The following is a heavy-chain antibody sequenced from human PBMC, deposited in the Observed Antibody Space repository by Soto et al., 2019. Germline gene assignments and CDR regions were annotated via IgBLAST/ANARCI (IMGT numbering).Heavy chain of an antibody. CDR1: GDSVSSYNYY. V-gene: IGHV4-61*01. CDR3: AGHDILTGYYHFDY. J-gene: IGHJ4*02. CDR2: IYSSGST. Sequence: PSETLSLTCSVSGDSVSSYNYYWSWIRQSPGKGLEWIGYIYSSGSTNYNPSLKSRVTISVDTSKNQFSLKLSSVTAADTAVYYCAGHDILTGYYHFDYWGQGTLVTVSS. D-gene: IGHD3-9*01.